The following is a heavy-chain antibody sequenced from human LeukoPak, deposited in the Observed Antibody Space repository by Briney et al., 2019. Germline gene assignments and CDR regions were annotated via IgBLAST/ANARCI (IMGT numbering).Heavy chain of an antibody. V-gene: IGHV3-30-3*01. Sequence: PGGSLRLSCAASGFTFSSYAMHWVRQAPGKGLEWVAVISYDGSNKYYADSVKGRFTISRDNSKNTLYLQMNSLRAEDTAVYYCARDGKKWELLSWFDPWGQGTLVTVSS. J-gene: IGHJ5*02. CDR1: GFTFSSYA. CDR3: ARDGKKWELLSWFDP. D-gene: IGHD1-26*01. CDR2: ISYDGSNK.